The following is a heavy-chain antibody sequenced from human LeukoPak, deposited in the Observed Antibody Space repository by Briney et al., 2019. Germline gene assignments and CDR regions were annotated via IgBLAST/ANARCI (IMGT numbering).Heavy chain of an antibody. Sequence: GGSLRLSCAASGFTFSSYAMSWIRQAPGKGLEWVSAISGSGGSTYYADSVKGRFTISRDNSKNTLYLQMNSLRAEDTAVYYCAKDLYPRITMIVVVITTVLEDAFDIWGQGTMVTVSS. V-gene: IGHV3-23*01. J-gene: IGHJ3*02. CDR2: ISGSGGST. CDR3: AKDLYPRITMIVVVITTVLEDAFDI. CDR1: GFTFSSYA. D-gene: IGHD3-22*01.